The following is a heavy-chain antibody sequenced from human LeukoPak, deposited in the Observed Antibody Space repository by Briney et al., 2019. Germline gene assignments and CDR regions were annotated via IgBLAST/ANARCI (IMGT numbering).Heavy chain of an antibody. CDR3: ARHDGGATIDY. D-gene: IGHD1-26*01. Sequence: PSETLSLTCTVSGGSISSGSYYWGWIRQPPGKGLEWIGSIYYSGSTYYNPSLKSRVTISVDTSKNQFSLKLSSVTAADTAVYYCARHDGGATIDYWGQGTLVTVSS. CDR1: GGSISSGSYY. V-gene: IGHV4-39*01. CDR2: IYYSGST. J-gene: IGHJ4*02.